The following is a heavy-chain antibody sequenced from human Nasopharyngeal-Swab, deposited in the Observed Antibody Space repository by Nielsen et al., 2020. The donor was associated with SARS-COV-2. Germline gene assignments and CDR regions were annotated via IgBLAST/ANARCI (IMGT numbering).Heavy chain of an antibody. CDR1: GSTFNFYY. CDR3: ARWVKAAAFFDK. CDR2: INPSDGST. Sequence: ASVKVSCKQSGSTFNFYYMHWVRQAPGQGLEWVGMINPSDGSTSYAHKLQDRVTMTSDTSTGTVYMELSSLESGDTAVYYCARWVKAAAFFDKWGQGTLVTVSS. V-gene: IGHV1-46*02. D-gene: IGHD6-13*01. J-gene: IGHJ3*02.